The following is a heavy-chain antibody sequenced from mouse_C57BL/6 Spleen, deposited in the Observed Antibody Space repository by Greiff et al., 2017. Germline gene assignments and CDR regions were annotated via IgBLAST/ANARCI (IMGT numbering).Heavy chain of an antibody. CDR3: ARGALYYGSSYGEYFDV. V-gene: IGHV1-81*01. CDR2: IYPRSGNT. CDR1: GYTFTSYG. D-gene: IGHD1-1*01. J-gene: IGHJ1*03. Sequence: VKLQQSGAELARPGASVKLSCKASGYTFTSYGISWVKQRTGQGLEWIGEIYPRSGNTYYNEKFKGKATLTADTSSSTAYMELRSLTSEDSAVYFCARGALYYGSSYGEYFDVWGTGTTVTVSS.